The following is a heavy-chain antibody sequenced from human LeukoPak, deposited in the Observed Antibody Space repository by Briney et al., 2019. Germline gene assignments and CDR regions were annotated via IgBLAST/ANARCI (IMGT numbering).Heavy chain of an antibody. J-gene: IGHJ5*02. Sequence: SETLSLTCTVSGGSISSYYWSWIRQPPGKGLEWIGEINHSGSTNYNPSLKSRVTISVDTSKNQFSLKLSSVTAADTAVYYCXXXXNYYDSGKGWFDPWGQGTLVTVSS. CDR3: XXXXNYYDSGKGWFDP. D-gene: IGHD3-10*01. CDR2: INHSGST. CDR1: GGSISSYY. V-gene: IGHV4-34*01.